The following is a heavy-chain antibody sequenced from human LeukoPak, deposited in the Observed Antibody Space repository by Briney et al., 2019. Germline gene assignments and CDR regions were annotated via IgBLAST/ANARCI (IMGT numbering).Heavy chain of an antibody. J-gene: IGHJ3*02. D-gene: IGHD3-22*01. CDR1: GGSFSGYY. CDR3: ARVPGITMIVVVTGAFDI. CDR2: INHSGST. V-gene: IGHV4-34*01. Sequence: SETLSLTCAVYGGSFSGYYWSWIRQPPGKGLEWIGEINHSGSTNYNPSLKSRVTISVDTSKNQFSLKLSSVTAADTAVYYCARVPGITMIVVVTGAFDIWGQGTMVTVSS.